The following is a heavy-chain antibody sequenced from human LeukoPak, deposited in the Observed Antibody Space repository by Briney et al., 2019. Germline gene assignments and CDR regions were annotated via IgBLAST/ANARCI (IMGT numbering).Heavy chain of an antibody. D-gene: IGHD3-10*01. V-gene: IGHV4-39*01. CDR1: GGSISSSTYY. CDR2: YSGST. Sequence: TETQSLTCTVSGGSISSSTYYWAWIRQPPGKGLEYIGSYSGSTYYNPSLKSRVTIFVDTSQKQFSLKLSSVTAADTAVYYCARSSYGAGSKPYWVDYWGQGALVTLSS. J-gene: IGHJ4*02. CDR3: ARSSYGAGSKPYWVDY.